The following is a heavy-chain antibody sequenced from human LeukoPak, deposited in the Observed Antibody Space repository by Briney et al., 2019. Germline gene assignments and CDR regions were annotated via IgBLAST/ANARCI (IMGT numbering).Heavy chain of an antibody. CDR3: ARQAGSGSYGYFDY. CDR1: GYTFTGYY. D-gene: IGHD1-26*01. CDR2: INPNSGGT. Sequence: ASVKVSCKASGYTFTGYYMRWVRQAPGQGLEWMGWINPNSGGTNYAQKFQGRVTMTRDTSISTAYMELSRLRSDDTAVYYCARQAGSGSYGYFDYWGQGTLVTVSS. V-gene: IGHV1-2*02. J-gene: IGHJ4*02.